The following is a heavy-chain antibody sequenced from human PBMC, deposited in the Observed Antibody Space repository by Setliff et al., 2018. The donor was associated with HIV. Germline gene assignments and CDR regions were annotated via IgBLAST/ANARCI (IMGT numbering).Heavy chain of an antibody. CDR3: ARNPQPTGTPDYYYYYYMDV. V-gene: IGHV1-69*06. D-gene: IGHD1-1*01. CDR2: IIPISGTA. J-gene: IGHJ6*03. Sequence: SVKVSCKASGGTLSSYAISWVRQAPGQGLEWMGRIIPISGTANNAQKFQGRVTITADKSTSTAYMQLSSLRSEDTAVYYCARNPQPTGTPDYYYYYYMDVWGKGTTVTVS. CDR1: GGTLSSYA.